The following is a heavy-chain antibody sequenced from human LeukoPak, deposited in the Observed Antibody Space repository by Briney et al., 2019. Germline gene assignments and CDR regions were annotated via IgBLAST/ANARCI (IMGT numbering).Heavy chain of an antibody. D-gene: IGHD3-10*01. Sequence: GGSLRLSCAASGFTFSSYGMNWVRQAPGKGLEWVSSISSSSSNMYYADSMKGRFTISRDNAKNSLYLQMNSLRAEDTALYYCARVGVSSSRDYWGQGTLVTVSS. CDR3: ARVGVSSSRDY. CDR1: GFTFSSYG. V-gene: IGHV3-21*01. J-gene: IGHJ4*02. CDR2: ISSSSSNM.